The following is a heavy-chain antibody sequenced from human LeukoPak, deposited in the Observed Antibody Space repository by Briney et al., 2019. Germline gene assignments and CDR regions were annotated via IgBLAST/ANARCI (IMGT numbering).Heavy chain of an antibody. CDR3: ARADIVVVPAACFDY. Sequence: GGSLRLSCAASGFTFSSYAMSWVRQAPGKGLERVANIKQDGSEKYYADSVKGRFTISRDNAKNSLYLQMNSLRAEDTAVYYCARADIVVVPAACFDYWGQGTLVTVSS. D-gene: IGHD2-2*01. CDR1: GFTFSSYA. J-gene: IGHJ4*02. V-gene: IGHV3-7*01. CDR2: IKQDGSEK.